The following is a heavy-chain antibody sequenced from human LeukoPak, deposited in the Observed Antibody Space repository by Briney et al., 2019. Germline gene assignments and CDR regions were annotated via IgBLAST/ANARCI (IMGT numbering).Heavy chain of an antibody. Sequence: PGGSLRLSCAASGFTFSSYAMHWVRQAPGKGLEWVAVISYDGSNKYYADSVKGRFTISRDNSKNTLYLQMNSLRAEDTAAYYCARDPGYCSSTSCNNYFDYWGQGTLVTVSS. J-gene: IGHJ4*02. CDR2: ISYDGSNK. V-gene: IGHV3-30-3*01. D-gene: IGHD2-2*02. CDR3: ARDPGYCSSTSCNNYFDY. CDR1: GFTFSSYA.